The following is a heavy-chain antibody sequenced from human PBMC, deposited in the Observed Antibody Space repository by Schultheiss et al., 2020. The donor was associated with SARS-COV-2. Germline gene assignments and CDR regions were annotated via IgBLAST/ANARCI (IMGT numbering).Heavy chain of an antibody. Sequence: SETLSLTCSVSGYSISSDFYWGWIRQPPGKGLEWIGEINHSGSTNYNPSLKSRVTISVDTSKNQFSLKLSSVTAADTAVYYCARGLYYYDSSGYLYYFDYWGQGTLVTVSS. D-gene: IGHD3-22*01. CDR3: ARGLYYYDSSGYLYYFDY. CDR1: GYSISSDFY. J-gene: IGHJ4*02. V-gene: IGHV4-38-2*02. CDR2: INHSGST.